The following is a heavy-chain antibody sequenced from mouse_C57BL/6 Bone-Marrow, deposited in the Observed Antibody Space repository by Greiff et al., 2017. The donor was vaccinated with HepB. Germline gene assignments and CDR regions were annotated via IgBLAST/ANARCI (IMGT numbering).Heavy chain of an antibody. Sequence: QVQLQQSGAELVRPGTSVKVSCKASGYAFTNYLIEWVKQRPGQGLEWIGMINPGSGGTNYNEKFKGKATMTADKSASTAYMQLSSLTSEDSAVYFCARDGYYPNYYAMDYWGQGTSVTVSS. CDR1: GYAFTNYL. J-gene: IGHJ4*01. CDR2: INPGSGGT. CDR3: ARDGYYPNYYAMDY. D-gene: IGHD2-3*01. V-gene: IGHV1-54*01.